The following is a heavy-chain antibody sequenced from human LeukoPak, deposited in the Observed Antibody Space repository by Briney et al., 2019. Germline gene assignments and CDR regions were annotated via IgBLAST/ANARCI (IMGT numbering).Heavy chain of an antibody. CDR1: GYTVTGYY. J-gene: IGHJ4*02. CDR3: ARRGSGLHKYYFDY. CDR2: INPNSGGP. D-gene: IGHD2-15*01. Sequence: GASVKVSCKASGYTVTGYYMHWVRQAPGQGLEWMGCINPNSGGPNYAQNFQGRVTMTRDTSISTPYMELSRLRSDDTAVYYCARRGSGLHKYYFDYWGQGTLVTVSS. V-gene: IGHV1-2*02.